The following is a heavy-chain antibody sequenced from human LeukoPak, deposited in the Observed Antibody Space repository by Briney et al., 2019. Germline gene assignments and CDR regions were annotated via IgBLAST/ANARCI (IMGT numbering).Heavy chain of an antibody. Sequence: GGSLRLSCAASGFTFSSYAMHWVRQAPGKGLEWVAVISYDGSNKYYADSVKGRFTISRDNSKNTLYLQMNSLRAEDTAVYYCAKKESGFYDILTGYDRGFMDVWGQGTTVTVSS. J-gene: IGHJ6*02. CDR1: GFTFSSYA. CDR2: ISYDGSNK. D-gene: IGHD3-9*01. V-gene: IGHV3-30-3*02. CDR3: AKKESGFYDILTGYDRGFMDV.